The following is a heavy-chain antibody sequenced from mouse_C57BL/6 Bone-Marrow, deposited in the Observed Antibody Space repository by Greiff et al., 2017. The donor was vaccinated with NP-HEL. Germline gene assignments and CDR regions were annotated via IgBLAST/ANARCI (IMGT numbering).Heavy chain of an antibody. CDR2: INPSSGYT. CDR3: ARGYYFDY. Sequence: QVQLQQSGAELARPGASVKMSCKASGYTFPSYTIHWVKQRPGQGLEWIGYINPSSGYTNYNQKFKDKATLTADKSSNTAYMQLSSLTSEDSAVYYCARGYYFDYWGQGTTLTVSS. CDR1: GYTFPSYT. J-gene: IGHJ2*01. V-gene: IGHV1-4*01.